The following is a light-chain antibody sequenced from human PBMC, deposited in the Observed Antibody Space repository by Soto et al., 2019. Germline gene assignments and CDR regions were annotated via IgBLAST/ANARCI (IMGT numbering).Light chain of an antibody. Sequence: EVMMTQSPATLSVSPGERATLSCRASQSVSSKLAWYQQKAGQAPRLLIYGATTRATGIPARFSGSGSGTDFTLPISSIQPQDSTVYHCQQYSDRLRTFGQGNNVEI. V-gene: IGKV3-15*01. CDR1: QSVSSK. CDR3: QQYSDRLRT. CDR2: GAT. J-gene: IGKJ1*01.